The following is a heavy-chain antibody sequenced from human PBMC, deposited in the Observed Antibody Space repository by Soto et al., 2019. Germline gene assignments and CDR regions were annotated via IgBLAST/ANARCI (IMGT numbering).Heavy chain of an antibody. CDR1: GFSVSTSGVG. Sequence: QITLKESGPTLVKPTQTLTLTCTFSGFSVSTSGVGVGWIRQPPGKALEWLALIYWDDDKRYSPSLKSRLTITKDTSKNQVVLTMTNMDPVDTATYYCAYGDYVGNWFDPWGQGTLVTVS. CDR2: IYWDDDK. D-gene: IGHD4-17*01. J-gene: IGHJ5*02. V-gene: IGHV2-5*02. CDR3: AYGDYVGNWFDP.